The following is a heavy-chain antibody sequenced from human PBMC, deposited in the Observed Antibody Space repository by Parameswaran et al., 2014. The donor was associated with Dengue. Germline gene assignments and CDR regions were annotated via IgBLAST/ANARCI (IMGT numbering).Heavy chain of an antibody. CDR3: AREERYSSVDY. J-gene: IGHJ4*02. CDR1: GYSISSGYY. D-gene: IGHD6-25*01. CDR2: IYHSGST. Sequence: ASETLSLTCTVSGYSISSGYYWGWIRQPPGKGLEWIGSIYHSGSTYYNPSLKSRVTISVDTSKNQFSLKLSSVTAADTAVYYCAREERYSSVDYWGQGTLVTVSS. V-gene: IGHV4-38-2*02.